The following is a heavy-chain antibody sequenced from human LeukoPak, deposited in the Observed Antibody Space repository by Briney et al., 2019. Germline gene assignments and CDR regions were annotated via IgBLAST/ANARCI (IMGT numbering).Heavy chain of an antibody. V-gene: IGHV4-4*02. CDR3: ARKTYDSSGLVPHPGVFDI. Sequence: SGTLSLTCAVSGGSISTSNWWSWVRQPPGKGLEGIGEIYHSGSTNYNPSLKSRVTILVEKSKNQFSLKLSSVTAADTAVYYCARKTYDSSGLVPHPGVFDIWGQGTMVTVSA. CDR2: IYHSGST. CDR1: GGSISTSNW. D-gene: IGHD3-22*01. J-gene: IGHJ3*02.